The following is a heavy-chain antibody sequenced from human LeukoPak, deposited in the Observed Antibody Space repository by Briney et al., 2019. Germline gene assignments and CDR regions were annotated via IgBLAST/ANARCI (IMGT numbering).Heavy chain of an antibody. D-gene: IGHD6-13*01. J-gene: IGHJ4*02. Sequence: GGSLRLSCAASGFTFSGSAMHWVRQASGKGLEWVGRMRSKANSYATAYAASVKGRFTISRDDSKNTAYLQMNSLKTEDTAVYYCPGGTAAAGTPGGFDYWGQGTLVTVSS. V-gene: IGHV3-73*01. CDR1: GFTFSGSA. CDR3: PGGTAAAGTPGGFDY. CDR2: MRSKANSYAT.